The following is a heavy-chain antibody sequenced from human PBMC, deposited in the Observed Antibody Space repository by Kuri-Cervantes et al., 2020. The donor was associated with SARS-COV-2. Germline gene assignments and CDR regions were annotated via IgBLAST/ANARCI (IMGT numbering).Heavy chain of an antibody. Sequence: GGSLRLSCAASGFTFDDYAMSWVRQAPGKGLEWVSAISGSGGSTYYADSVKGRFTISRDNSKNTLYLQMNSLRAEDTAVYYCAKEIRATTRFDAFDIWGQGTMVTVSS. D-gene: IGHD1-26*01. CDR3: AKEIRATTRFDAFDI. V-gene: IGHV3-23*01. CDR2: ISGSGGST. J-gene: IGHJ3*02. CDR1: GFTFDDYA.